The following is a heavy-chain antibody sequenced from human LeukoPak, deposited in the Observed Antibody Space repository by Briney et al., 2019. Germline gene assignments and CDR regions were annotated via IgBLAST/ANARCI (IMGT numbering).Heavy chain of an antibody. CDR1: GGSITSSSYY. J-gene: IGHJ3*02. Sequence: TSETLSLTCTVSGGSITSSSYYWGWIRQPPGQGLEWIGSVYYSGNTYYNSSLKSRVTISVDTSKNQFSLKLSSVTAADTDIYYCTREYGFMTTVFHAFDIWGQGTMVTVSS. CDR3: TREYGFMTTVFHAFDI. D-gene: IGHD4-17*01. V-gene: IGHV4-39*07. CDR2: VYYSGNT.